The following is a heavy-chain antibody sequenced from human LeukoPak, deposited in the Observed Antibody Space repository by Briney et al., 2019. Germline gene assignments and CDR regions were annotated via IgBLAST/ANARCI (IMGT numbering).Heavy chain of an antibody. Sequence: GRSLRLSCAASGFTFRSYAMHWVRQAPGKGLEWVAVISYDGSNKYYADSVKGRFTISRDNSKNMLYLQMNSLRVDDTAVYYCAPPDIRPGYNFGYGADGFGIWGQGTMVTVSS. D-gene: IGHD1-1*01. CDR1: GFTFRSYA. V-gene: IGHV3-30-3*01. CDR2: ISYDGSNK. J-gene: IGHJ3*02. CDR3: APPDIRPGYNFGYGADGFGI.